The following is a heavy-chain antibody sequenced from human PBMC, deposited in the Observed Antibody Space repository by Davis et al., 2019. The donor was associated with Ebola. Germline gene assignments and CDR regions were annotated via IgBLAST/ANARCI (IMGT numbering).Heavy chain of an antibody. J-gene: IGHJ3*02. V-gene: IGHV3-74*01. Sequence: PGGSLRLSCVASGLTFNRFWMHWVRQAPGKGLVWVSHISGNGINTNYADSVKGRFTISRDNAKNTLYLQMNSLRVEDTAVYYCARGGFYNRDAFDIWGQGTMVTVSS. D-gene: IGHD5-24*01. CDR3: ARGGFYNRDAFDI. CDR1: GLTFNRFW. CDR2: ISGNGINT.